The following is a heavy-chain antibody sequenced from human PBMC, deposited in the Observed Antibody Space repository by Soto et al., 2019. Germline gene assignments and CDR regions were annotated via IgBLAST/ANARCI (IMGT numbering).Heavy chain of an antibody. CDR3: AIPPPYSSGYYYVSYYYGMDV. J-gene: IGHJ6*02. D-gene: IGHD3-22*01. V-gene: IGHV1-2*02. CDR2: INPNSGGT. Sequence: ASVKVSCKASGYTFTGYYMHWVRQAPGQGLEWMGWINPNSGGTNYAQKFQGRVTMTRDTSISTAYMELSRLRSDDTAVYYCAIPPPYSSGYYYVSYYYGMDVWGQGTTVTAP. CDR1: GYTFTGYY.